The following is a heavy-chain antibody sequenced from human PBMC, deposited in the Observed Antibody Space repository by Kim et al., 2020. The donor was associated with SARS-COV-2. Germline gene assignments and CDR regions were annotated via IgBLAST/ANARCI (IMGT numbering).Heavy chain of an antibody. J-gene: IGHJ5*02. CDR3: ARARFYYDSSGYYDWFDP. V-gene: IGHV3-48*02. D-gene: IGHD3-22*01. Sequence: GRFTISTDNAKNSLYLQMNSLRDEDTAVYYCARARFYYDSSGYYDWFDPWGQGTLVTVSS.